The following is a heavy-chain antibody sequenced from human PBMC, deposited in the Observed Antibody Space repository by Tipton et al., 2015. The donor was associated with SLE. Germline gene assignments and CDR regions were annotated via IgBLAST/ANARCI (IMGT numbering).Heavy chain of an antibody. CDR2: ISGIGGGT. J-gene: IGHJ4*02. CDR1: GFTFRNYA. Sequence: SLRLSCAGSGFTFRNYAMTWVRQAPGKGLDWVSSISGIGGGTYYADSVKGRFTISRDNAKNSLYLQMNSLRVEDTAVYYCTRDIPYVGATLYFDYWGQGTLLTVSS. V-gene: IGHV3-21*01. D-gene: IGHD3-10*02. CDR3: TRDIPYVGATLYFDY.